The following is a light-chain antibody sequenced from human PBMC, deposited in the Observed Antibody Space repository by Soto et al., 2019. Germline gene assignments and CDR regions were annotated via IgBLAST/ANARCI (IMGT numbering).Light chain of an antibody. CDR3: QQLHDYPIT. V-gene: IGKV1-9*01. CDR1: QDIAIY. Sequence: IQLTQSPSSLSASVGDRVTITCRASQDIAIYLAWYQQKPGEAPKLLIYAASSLQSGVPSRFSGSGSGTDFTLTISSLQPEDFATYYCQQLHDYPITFGQGTKVDIK. CDR2: AAS. J-gene: IGKJ1*01.